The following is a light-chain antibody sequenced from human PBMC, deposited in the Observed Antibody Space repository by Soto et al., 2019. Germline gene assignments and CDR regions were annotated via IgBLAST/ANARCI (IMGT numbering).Light chain of an antibody. J-gene: IGLJ1*01. CDR3: ASYTTSSTYV. CDR1: SSAVGGYSY. CDR2: DVS. V-gene: IGLV2-14*01. Sequence: QSVLTQPASVSGSPGQSIAISCTGTSSAVGGYSYVSWYQQQPGKAPKLVISDVSNRPSGVSDRFSGSKSGNTASLTISGLRTEDEADYYCASYTTSSTYVFGTGTKVTVL.